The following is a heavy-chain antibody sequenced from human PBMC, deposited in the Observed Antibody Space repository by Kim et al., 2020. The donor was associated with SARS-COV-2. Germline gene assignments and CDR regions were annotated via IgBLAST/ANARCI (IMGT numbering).Heavy chain of an antibody. J-gene: IGHJ6*02. V-gene: IGHV3-9*01. D-gene: IGHD3-3*02. Sequence: GYAASVKVRFTTSIDKAKNTLYLQMNSLRPEDTALYYCIKDVLAGGADVWGQGTAVIVSS. CDR3: IKDVLAGGADV.